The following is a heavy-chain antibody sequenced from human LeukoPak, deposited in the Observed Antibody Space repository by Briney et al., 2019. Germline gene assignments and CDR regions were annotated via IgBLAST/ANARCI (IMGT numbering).Heavy chain of an antibody. Sequence: GGSLRLSCAASGFNFNSYWMSWVRQAPGKGLECVANIKQDGSDIYFVDSVKGRFTISRDNAKNTLYLQMNSLRGEDTAVYYCARARYGSGGYFFDFWGQGTLVTVSS. J-gene: IGHJ4*02. CDR3: ARARYGSGGYFFDF. CDR1: GFNFNSYW. CDR2: IKQDGSDI. V-gene: IGHV3-7*04. D-gene: IGHD3-10*01.